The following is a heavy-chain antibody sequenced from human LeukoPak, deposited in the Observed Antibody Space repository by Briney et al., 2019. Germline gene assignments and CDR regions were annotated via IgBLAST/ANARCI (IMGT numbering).Heavy chain of an antibody. CDR1: RFTFSSHW. D-gene: IGHD6-6*01. CDR2: ISTDGSST. V-gene: IGHV3-74*01. Sequence: GGSLRLSCAASRFTFSSHWMHWVRQAPGKGLVWVSRISTDGSSTNSAGSVKGRFTISRDNAKNTLYLQMNSLRAEDTAVYYCVREYSSSSGRAFDIWGQGTMVTVSP. J-gene: IGHJ3*02. CDR3: VREYSSSSGRAFDI.